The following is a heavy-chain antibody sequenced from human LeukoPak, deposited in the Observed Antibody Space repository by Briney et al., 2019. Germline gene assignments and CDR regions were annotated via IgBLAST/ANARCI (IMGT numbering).Heavy chain of an antibody. CDR2: INSDGSIT. D-gene: IGHD5-18*01. CDR1: GFTFTTYW. Sequence: GGSLRLSCAASGFTFTTYWMHWVRQAPGEGLVWVSHINSDGSITSYADSVKGRFTISRDNAKNTLYLQMNSLRAEDTAVYYCARDAVDTANAVWGQGTTVTVSS. J-gene: IGHJ6*02. V-gene: IGHV3-74*01. CDR3: ARDAVDTANAV.